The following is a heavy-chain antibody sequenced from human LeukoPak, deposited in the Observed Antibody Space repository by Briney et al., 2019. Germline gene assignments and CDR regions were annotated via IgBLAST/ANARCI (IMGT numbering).Heavy chain of an antibody. V-gene: IGHV1-46*01. Sequence: ASVRVSPTASVYTFTTYYMNWVRQAPGQGVEGMGMINTSGSSTASAQKFQCRVTMPSDISTSTVDMELSSLRSEDTAVYYCARARPGYCISTSCFFDYWGQGTLVTVSS. CDR1: VYTFTTYY. CDR2: INTSGSST. J-gene: IGHJ4*02. CDR3: ARARPGYCISTSCFFDY. D-gene: IGHD2-2*01.